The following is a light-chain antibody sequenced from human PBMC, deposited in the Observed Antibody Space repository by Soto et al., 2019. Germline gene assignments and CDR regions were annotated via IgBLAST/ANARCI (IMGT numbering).Light chain of an antibody. Sequence: DVVLTQSPDSLAVSLGERATINCKSSQSVFYNSNNKNYLAWYQQRVGQPPKLLIYWASTRQSGVPDRFSGSGSGTDFTLTISSLQAEDVAVYFCQQYFSSPLTFGGGTNVEIK. CDR3: QQYFSSPLT. CDR1: QSVFYNSNNKNY. CDR2: WAS. J-gene: IGKJ4*01. V-gene: IGKV4-1*01.